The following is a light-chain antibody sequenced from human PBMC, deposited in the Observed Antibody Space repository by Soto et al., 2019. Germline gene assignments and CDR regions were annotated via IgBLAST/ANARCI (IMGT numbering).Light chain of an antibody. CDR2: GAS. V-gene: IGKV3-15*01. J-gene: IGKJ5*01. CDR1: QSVSGN. CDR3: QQYNNWPLT. Sequence: EIVVTQSPATRSVSPGERATLSCRASQSVSGNLAWYQQKPGHAPRLLIYGASTRATGIPARFSGSGSGTEFTLTISSLQSEDFAIYYCQQYNNWPLTFGQGTRLEIE.